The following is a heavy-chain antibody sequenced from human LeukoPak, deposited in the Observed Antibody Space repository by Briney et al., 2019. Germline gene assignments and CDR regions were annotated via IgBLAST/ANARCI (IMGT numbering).Heavy chain of an antibody. J-gene: IGHJ4*02. D-gene: IGHD1-26*01. CDR2: INSDGSST. Sequence: GGSLRLSCAASGFIFSSYWMHWVRQAPGKGLVWVSRINSDGSSTSYADSVKGRFTISRDNAKNTLSLQMNRLRADDTAVYYCARGYSGTYRIDYWGQGTLVTVSS. CDR3: ARGYSGTYRIDY. CDR1: GFIFSSYW. V-gene: IGHV3-74*01.